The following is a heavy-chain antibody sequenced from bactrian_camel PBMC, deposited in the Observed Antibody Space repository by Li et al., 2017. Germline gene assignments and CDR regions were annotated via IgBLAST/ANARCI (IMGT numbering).Heavy chain of an antibody. J-gene: IGHJ6*01. CDR1: GYTVSSYY. V-gene: IGHV3S40*01. Sequence: DVQLVESGGGSVQAGGSLRLSCVASGYTVSSYYMGWFRQAPGKGREGVAAIYGGDGSTYYPDSVKGRFTISRDNAKNTVYLQMNSLRPEDSAMYYCAARSVGWCPLFEHWLGKRAYTPAGYFANWGQGTQVTVS. D-gene: IGHD1*01. CDR3: AARSVGWCPLFEHWLGKRAYTPAGYFAN. CDR2: IYGGDGST.